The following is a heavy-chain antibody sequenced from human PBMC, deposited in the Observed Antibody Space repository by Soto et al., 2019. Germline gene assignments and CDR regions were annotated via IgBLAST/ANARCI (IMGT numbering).Heavy chain of an antibody. CDR3: ARVKGYSSGPPDYYYYGMEV. D-gene: IGHD6-19*01. CDR1: GGSISSYY. CDR2: IYYSGST. Sequence: SETLSLTCTVSGGSISSYYWSWIRQPPGKGLEWIGYIYYSGSTNYNPSLKSRVTISVDTSKNQFSLKLSSVTAADTAVYYCARVKGYSSGPPDYYYYGMEVWGQGTTVTVSS. J-gene: IGHJ6*02. V-gene: IGHV4-59*01.